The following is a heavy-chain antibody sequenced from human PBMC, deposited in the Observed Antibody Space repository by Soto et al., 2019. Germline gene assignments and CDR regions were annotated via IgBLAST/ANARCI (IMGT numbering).Heavy chain of an antibody. V-gene: IGHV4-39*01. J-gene: IGHJ5*02. CDR2: ISYSGST. CDR3: ARHERIIAAGTHWFDP. Sequence: TSETLSLTCTVSGGSISSSSYYWGWIRQPPGKGLEWIGSISYSGSTYYNPSLKSRVTISVDTSKNQFSLQMSSVTVADTAMYYCARHERIIAAGTHWFDPWGQGTLVTVSS. D-gene: IGHD6-13*01. CDR1: GGSISSSSYY.